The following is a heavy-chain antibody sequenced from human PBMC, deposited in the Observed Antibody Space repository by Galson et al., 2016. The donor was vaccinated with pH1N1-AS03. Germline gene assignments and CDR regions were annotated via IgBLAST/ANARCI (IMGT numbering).Heavy chain of an antibody. V-gene: IGHV3-7*04. J-gene: IGHJ4*02. Sequence: SLRLSCAASGFSFSSHWMRWVRQAPGKGLECVANIKQDGSEKYYVDSVKGRFTISRDNAKNSLYLQMNSLRADDTAVYYCLRARDYWGQVTLVTVSS. CDR2: IKQDGSEK. CDR1: GFSFSSHW. CDR3: LRARDY.